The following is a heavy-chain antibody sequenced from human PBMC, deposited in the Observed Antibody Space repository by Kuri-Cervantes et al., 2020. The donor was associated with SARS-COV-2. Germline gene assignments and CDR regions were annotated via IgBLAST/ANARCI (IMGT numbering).Heavy chain of an antibody. D-gene: IGHD3-3*01. V-gene: IGHV3-30-3*01. CDR2: ISYDGSNK. CDR3: ARTDFWSGYYVDY. Sequence: GGSLRLSCAASGFTFSSYAMHWVRQAPGKGLEWVAVISYDGSNKYYADSVKGRFTISRDNSKNTLYLQMNSLRAEDTAVYYCARTDFWSGYYVDYWGQGTLVTVSS. J-gene: IGHJ4*02. CDR1: GFTFSSYA.